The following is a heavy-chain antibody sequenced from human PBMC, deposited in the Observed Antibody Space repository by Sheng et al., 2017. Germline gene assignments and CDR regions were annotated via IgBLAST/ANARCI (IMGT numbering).Heavy chain of an antibody. V-gene: IGHV4-39*07. CDR1: GGSISSSSYY. D-gene: IGHD2-2*01. CDR2: IYYSGST. Sequence: QLQLQESGPGLVKPSETLSLTCTVSGGSISSSSYYWGWIRQPPGKGLEWIGSIYYSGSTYYNPSLKSRVTISVDTSKNQFSLKLSSVTAADMAVYYCARMAQLLPYYFDYWGQGTLVTVSS. J-gene: IGHJ4*02. CDR3: ARMAQLLPYYFDY.